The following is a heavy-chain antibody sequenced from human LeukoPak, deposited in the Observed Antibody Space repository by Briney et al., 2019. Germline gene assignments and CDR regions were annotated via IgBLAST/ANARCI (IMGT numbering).Heavy chain of an antibody. CDR3: ARVVASPHYYYMDV. V-gene: IGHV4-38-2*02. CDR2: IYHSGST. CDR1: GYSISSGYY. J-gene: IGHJ6*03. Sequence: PSETLSLTCTVSGYSISSGYYCGWIRQPPGKGLEWIGSIYHSGSTYYNPSLKSRVTISVDTSKNQFSLKLSSVTAADTAVYYCARVVASPHYYYMDVWGKGTTVTVSS.